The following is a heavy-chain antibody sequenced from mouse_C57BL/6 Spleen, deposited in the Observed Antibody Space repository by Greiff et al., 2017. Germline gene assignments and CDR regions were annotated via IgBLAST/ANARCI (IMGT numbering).Heavy chain of an antibody. J-gene: IGHJ4*01. CDR1: GYTFTSYW. D-gene: IGHD1-1*01. Sequence: QVQLQQPGAELVMPGASVKLSCKASGYTFTSYWMHWVQQRPGQGLEWIGEIAPSDSYTNYNQKFKGKSTLTVDKSSSTAYMQLSSLTSEDSAFYYCARSDGSRFGAMDYWGQGTLVTVSS. CDR3: ARSDGSRFGAMDY. V-gene: IGHV1-69*01. CDR2: IAPSDSYT.